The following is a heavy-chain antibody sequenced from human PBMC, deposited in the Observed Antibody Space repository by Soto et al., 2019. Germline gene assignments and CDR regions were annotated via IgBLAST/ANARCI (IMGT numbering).Heavy chain of an antibody. J-gene: IGHJ4*02. CDR3: ARVRIPGGDYYFDY. CDR1: GGSFICYY. CDR2: INHSGNT. V-gene: IGHV4-34*01. D-gene: IGHD4-17*01. Sequence: SETLALTCAGYGGSFICYYWSWIRQPPGKGLEWIGEINHSGNTNFNPSLKSRVTISVDTSKSQFSLNLRSVTAADTAVYYCARVRIPGGDYYFDYWGPGSLVTVSS.